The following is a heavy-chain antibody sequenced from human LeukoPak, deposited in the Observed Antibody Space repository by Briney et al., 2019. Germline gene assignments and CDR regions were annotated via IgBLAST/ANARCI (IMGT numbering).Heavy chain of an antibody. D-gene: IGHD5-18*01. J-gene: IGHJ6*03. CDR1: GFILDDYA. V-gene: IGHV3-9*01. CDR2: ISWNSFTI. Sequence: GGSLRLSCAASGFILDDYAMHWVRQAPGKGLEWVSSISWNSFTIGYADSVKGRFTISRDNAKNSLYLQMNSLRVEDTALYYCAKDIGRVDTASTYMDVWGKGTTVTISS. CDR3: AKDIGRVDTASTYMDV.